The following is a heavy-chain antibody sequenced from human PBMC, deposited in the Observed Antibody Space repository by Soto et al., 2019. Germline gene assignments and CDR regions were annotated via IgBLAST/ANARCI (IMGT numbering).Heavy chain of an antibody. Sequence: ASVKVSGKASGYTFTGYYMHWVRQAPGQGLEWMGWINPNSGGTNYAQKFQGWVTMTRDTSISTAYMELSSLRSDDTAVYYCARGGMPTVTPGDAFDIWGQGTMVTV. D-gene: IGHD4-17*01. J-gene: IGHJ3*02. CDR2: INPNSGGT. V-gene: IGHV1-2*04. CDR3: ARGGMPTVTPGDAFDI. CDR1: GYTFTGYY.